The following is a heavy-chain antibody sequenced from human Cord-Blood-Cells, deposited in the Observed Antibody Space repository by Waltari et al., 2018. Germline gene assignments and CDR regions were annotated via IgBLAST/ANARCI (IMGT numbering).Heavy chain of an antibody. V-gene: IGHV1-69*06. Sequence: QVQLVQSGAEVKQPGSSGKVSCKASGGTLSSYASRWVRQAPGQGLEWMGGTIPIFGTANYAQQFQGRVTITAHKSTSTAYMELSSLRSEDTAVYYCARAQPSGYDDYWGQGTLVTVSS. CDR3: ARAQPSGYDDY. D-gene: IGHD5-12*01. CDR1: GGTLSSYA. CDR2: TIPIFGTA. J-gene: IGHJ4*02.